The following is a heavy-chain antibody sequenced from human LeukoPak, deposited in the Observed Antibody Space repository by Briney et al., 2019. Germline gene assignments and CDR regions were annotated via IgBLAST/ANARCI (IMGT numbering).Heavy chain of an antibody. Sequence: PGGSLRLSCAASGFTFDDYAMHWVRQAPGKGLEWVSGISWNSGSIGYADSVKGRFTISRDNAKNSLYLQMNSLRAEDTALYYCAKGTEAYYYDSSGYDYWGQGTLVTVSS. J-gene: IGHJ4*02. CDR1: GFTFDDYA. V-gene: IGHV3-9*01. CDR3: AKGTEAYYYDSSGYDY. CDR2: ISWNSGSI. D-gene: IGHD3-22*01.